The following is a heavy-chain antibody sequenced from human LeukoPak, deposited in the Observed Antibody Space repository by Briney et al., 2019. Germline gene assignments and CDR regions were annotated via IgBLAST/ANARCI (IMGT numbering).Heavy chain of an antibody. Sequence: GGSLRLSCAASGFTFSNAWMSWVRQAPGKGLEWVSYISSSGSTIYYADSVKGRFTISRDNAKNSLYLQMNSLRAEDTAVYYCARDMTTVTSYWFDPWGQGTLVTVSS. CDR2: ISSSGSTI. D-gene: IGHD4-11*01. J-gene: IGHJ5*02. V-gene: IGHV3-11*01. CDR1: GFTFSNAW. CDR3: ARDMTTVTSYWFDP.